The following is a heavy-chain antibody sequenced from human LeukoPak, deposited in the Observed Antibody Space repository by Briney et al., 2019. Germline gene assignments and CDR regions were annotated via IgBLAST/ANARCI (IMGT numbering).Heavy chain of an antibody. Sequence: GGSLRLSCAASGFTFSSYGMHWVRQAPGKGLEWVAFIRYDGSNKYYADSVKGRFTISRDNAKNSLYLQMNSLRAEDTAVYYCARRWGYSGEFDYWGQGTLVTVSS. CDR3: ARRWGYSGEFDY. V-gene: IGHV3-30*02. J-gene: IGHJ4*02. D-gene: IGHD1-26*01. CDR2: IRYDGSNK. CDR1: GFTFSSYG.